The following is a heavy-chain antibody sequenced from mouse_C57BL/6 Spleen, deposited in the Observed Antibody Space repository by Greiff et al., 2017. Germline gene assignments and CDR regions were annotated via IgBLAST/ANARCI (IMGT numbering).Heavy chain of an antibody. V-gene: IGHV1-52*01. Sequence: VQLQQPGAELVRPGSSVKLSCKASGYTFTSYWMHWVKQRPIQGLEWIGNIDPSDSETHYNQKFKDKATLTVDKSSSTAYMQLSSLTSEDSAVYYCARSEGLGSLDYWGQGTTLTVSA. J-gene: IGHJ2*01. CDR3: ARSEGLGSLDY. CDR2: IDPSDSET. D-gene: IGHD3-3*01. CDR1: GYTFTSYW.